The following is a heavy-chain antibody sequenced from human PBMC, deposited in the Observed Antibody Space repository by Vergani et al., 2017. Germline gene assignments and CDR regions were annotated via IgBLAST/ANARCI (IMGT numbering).Heavy chain of an antibody. CDR1: GDSISSRNCY. D-gene: IGHD3-10*01. CDR2: FSYGGSS. CDR3: VRRTFYYGSGSSSWFDP. Sequence: QVQLQESGPGLVKPSETLSLTCTVSGDSISSRNCYWGWIRQPPGKGLEWIGSFSYGGSSDFNPSLKSRVTLSMDTSKSQFSLKLTSVTAADTAVYYCVRRTFYYGSGSSSWFDPWGQGVLVTVSS. V-gene: IGHV4-39*01. J-gene: IGHJ5*02.